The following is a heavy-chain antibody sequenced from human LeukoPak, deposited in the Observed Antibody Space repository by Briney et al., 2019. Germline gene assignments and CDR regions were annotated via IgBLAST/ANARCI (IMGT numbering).Heavy chain of an antibody. CDR1: GGTFSSYA. D-gene: IGHD3-10*01. V-gene: IGHV1-69*01. Sequence: GSSVKVSCKASGGTFSSYAISWVRQAPGQGLEWMGGIIPIFGTANYAQKFQGRVTITADESTSTAYMELSSLRSEDTAVYYCARGAVLLWFGDYYYMDVWGKGTTVTISS. J-gene: IGHJ6*03. CDR2: IIPIFGTA. CDR3: ARGAVLLWFGDYYYMDV.